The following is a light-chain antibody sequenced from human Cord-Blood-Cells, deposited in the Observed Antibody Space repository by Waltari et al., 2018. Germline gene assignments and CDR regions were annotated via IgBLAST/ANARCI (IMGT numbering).Light chain of an antibody. J-gene: IGKJ2*01. Sequence: DIQMTQSPSTLSASVGDRVTITCRASQSISSWLAWYQQKPGKAPKLLISKASSLESGXXXRFSGXGSGXEFTLTISSLQPDDFATYYCQQYNSYSTFGQGTKLEIK. CDR2: KAS. CDR1: QSISSW. V-gene: IGKV1-5*03. CDR3: QQYNSYST.